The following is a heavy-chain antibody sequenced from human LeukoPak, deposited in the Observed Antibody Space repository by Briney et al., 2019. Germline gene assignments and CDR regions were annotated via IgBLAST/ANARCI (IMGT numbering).Heavy chain of an antibody. D-gene: IGHD6-13*01. CDR1: GFTFDDYG. Sequence: GGSLRLSCAASGFTFDDYGMSWVRQAPGKGLEWVSGINWNGSSTGYADSVKGRFTISRDNAKNSLYLQMNSLRAEDTALYYCARDGSSSWYKRRYFDYWGQGTLVTVSS. CDR2: INWNGSST. J-gene: IGHJ4*02. V-gene: IGHV3-20*04. CDR3: ARDGSSSWYKRRYFDY.